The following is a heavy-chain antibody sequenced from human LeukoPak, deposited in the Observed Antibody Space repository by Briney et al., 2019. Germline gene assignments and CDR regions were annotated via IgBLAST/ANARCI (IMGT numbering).Heavy chain of an antibody. CDR2: FDPEDGET. D-gene: IGHD3-9*01. Sequence: ASVKVSCKVSGYTLTELSMHWVRQAPGKGLEWMGGFDPEDGETIYAQKFQGRVTMTEDTSTDTAYMELSSLRSEDTAVYYCAADGLRYPGPYYFDYWGQGTLVTVSS. CDR1: GYTLTELS. CDR3: AADGLRYPGPYYFDY. V-gene: IGHV1-24*01. J-gene: IGHJ4*02.